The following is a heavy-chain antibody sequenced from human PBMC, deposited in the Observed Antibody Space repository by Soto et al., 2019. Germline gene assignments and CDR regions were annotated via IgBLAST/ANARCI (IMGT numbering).Heavy chain of an antibody. Sequence: QVQLVQSGAAVEKPGASVKVSCKASGYSFSSYAIHWVRQAPGQGLEWMGWIHAGNGNTKYSQNFQGRVTISRDTSATTAYMELNSLRSEDTAVYYCARGVAFLDYWGQGTLVTVSS. V-gene: IGHV1-3*01. J-gene: IGHJ4*02. CDR3: ARGVAFLDY. D-gene: IGHD2-15*01. CDR2: IHAGNGNT. CDR1: GYSFSSYA.